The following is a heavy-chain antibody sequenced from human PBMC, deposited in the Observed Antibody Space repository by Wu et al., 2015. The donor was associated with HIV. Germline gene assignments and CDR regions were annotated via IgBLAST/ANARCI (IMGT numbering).Heavy chain of an antibody. V-gene: IGHV1-18*04. J-gene: IGHJ6*02. D-gene: IGHD6-19*01. Sequence: QVQLVQSGAEVKKPGASVKVSCKASGYIFSGHYINWVRQAPGQGLEWMGWISAYNGNTNYAQKLQGRVTMTTDTSTSTAYMELRSLRSDDTAVYYCVRDQQWPTKYYHYYGMDVWGQGTTVTVSS. CDR2: ISAYNGNT. CDR3: VRDQQWPTKYYHYYGMDV. CDR1: GYIFSGHY.